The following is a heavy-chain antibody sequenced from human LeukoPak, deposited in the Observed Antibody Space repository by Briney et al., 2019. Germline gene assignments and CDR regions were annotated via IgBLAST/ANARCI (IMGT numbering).Heavy chain of an antibody. J-gene: IGHJ4*02. CDR1: GFTFSSYA. V-gene: IGHV3-30-3*01. D-gene: IGHD6-13*01. CDR2: ISYDGSNK. CDR3: ARDSSSSWYFDY. Sequence: GVSLRLSCAASGFTFSSYAMHWVRQAPGKGLEWVAVISYDGSNKYYADSVKGRFTISRDNSKNTLYLQMNSLRAEDTAVYYCARDSSSSWYFDYWGQGTLVTVFS.